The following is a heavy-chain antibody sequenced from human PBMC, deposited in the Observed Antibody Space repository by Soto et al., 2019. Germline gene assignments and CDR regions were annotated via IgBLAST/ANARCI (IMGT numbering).Heavy chain of an antibody. D-gene: IGHD5-12*01. V-gene: IGHV4-39*01. Sequence: LSLPCTVSGGSISTSAYYWGWIRQPPGKGLEWIGTIYYSGTSYHNPSLKSRVTISVDTSKNQFSLTLTSVTAADTAVYYCASRVEGLYSGNDRYYFDYWGQGTLVTVSS. CDR1: GGSISTSAYY. CDR2: IYYSGTS. J-gene: IGHJ4*02. CDR3: ASRVEGLYSGNDRYYFDY.